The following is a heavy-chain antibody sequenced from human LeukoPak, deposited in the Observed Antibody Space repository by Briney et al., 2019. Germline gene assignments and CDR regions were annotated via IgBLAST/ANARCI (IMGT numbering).Heavy chain of an antibody. J-gene: IGHJ4*02. CDR1: GYTFTSYG. V-gene: IGHV1-3*01. Sequence: ASVKVSCKASGYTFTSYGISWVRQAPGQRLEWMGWINAGNGNTKYSQKFQGRVTITRDTSASTAYMELSSLRPEDTAVYYCARGTRDYWGQGTLVTVSS. D-gene: IGHD3-3*01. CDR3: ARGTRDY. CDR2: INAGNGNT.